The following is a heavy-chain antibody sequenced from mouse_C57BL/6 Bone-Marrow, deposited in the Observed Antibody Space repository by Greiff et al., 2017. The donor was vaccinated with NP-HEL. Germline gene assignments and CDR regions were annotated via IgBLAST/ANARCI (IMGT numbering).Heavy chain of an antibody. CDR3: ARRYRGLYYYAMDY. CDR1: GFTFSDYG. CDR2: ISRGSSTI. V-gene: IGHV5-17*01. Sequence: EVQRVESGGGLVKPGGSLKLSCAASGFTFSDYGMHWVRQAPEKGLEWVAYISRGSSTIDYADTVKGRFTISRDNAKNTLFLQMTSLRSEDTAMYYCARRYRGLYYYAMDYWGQGTSVTVSS. D-gene: IGHD2-12*01. J-gene: IGHJ4*01.